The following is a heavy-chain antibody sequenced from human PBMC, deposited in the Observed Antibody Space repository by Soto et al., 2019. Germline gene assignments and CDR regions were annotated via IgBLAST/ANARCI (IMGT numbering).Heavy chain of an antibody. V-gene: IGHV3-11*01. CDR1: GFTFSDYY. CDR2: ISPGGDVT. D-gene: IGHD1-26*01. CDR3: SRQWFRGGGATSQ. Sequence: QVQLLESGGGLGKPGGSLRLSCVASGFTFSDYYLSWIRQAPGKGLEWVSYISPGGDVTYYGDSVKGRFTISRDNTKTSLYLLMTSLTTDDTAVYYCSRQWFRGGGATSQWGQGALVSVSS. J-gene: IGHJ4*02.